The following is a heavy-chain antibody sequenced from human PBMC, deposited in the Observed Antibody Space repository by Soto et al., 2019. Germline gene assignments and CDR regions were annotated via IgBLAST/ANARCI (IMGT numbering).Heavy chain of an antibody. J-gene: IGHJ6*02. CDR2: IMPVFRTP. Sequence: QAHLEQSGAEVKKPGSSVKVSCKASGGTFTSSAISWVRQAPGQGLEWMGGIMPVFRTPDYAQRFQGRVTVSADESTSTAYMELSGLTSDDTAVYYCARDKDRPQLGGNYYYILDVWGQGTTVTVSS. V-gene: IGHV1-69*12. CDR1: GGTFTSSA. D-gene: IGHD3-3*02. CDR3: ARDKDRPQLGGNYYYILDV.